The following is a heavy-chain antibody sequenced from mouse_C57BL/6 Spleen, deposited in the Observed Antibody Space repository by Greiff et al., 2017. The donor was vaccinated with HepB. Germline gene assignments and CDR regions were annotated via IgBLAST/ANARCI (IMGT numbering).Heavy chain of an antibody. CDR3: ARPFYDGYVAY. J-gene: IGHJ3*01. Sequence: EVKVVESGGGLVKPGGSLKLSCAASGFTFSDYGMHWVRQAPEKGLEWVAYISSGSSTIYYADTVKGRFTISRDNAKNTLFLQMTSLRSEDTAMYYCARPFYDGYVAYWGQGTLVTVSA. CDR1: GFTFSDYG. V-gene: IGHV5-17*01. D-gene: IGHD2-3*01. CDR2: ISSGSSTI.